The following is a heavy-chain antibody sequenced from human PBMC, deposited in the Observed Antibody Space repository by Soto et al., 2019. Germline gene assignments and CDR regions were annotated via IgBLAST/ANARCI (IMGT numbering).Heavy chain of an antibody. V-gene: IGHV4-4*07. J-gene: IGHJ4*02. D-gene: IGHD2-8*02. CDR1: GASIGGSSY. CDR3: ARGMTPPGAPAWYYFDS. CDR2: FSLSGTT. Sequence: AETLSLTCTVSGASIGGSSYWSLIRQPSGKGLEWIGRFSLSGTTSYNPSLRSRVTMSADVSKNQFSLRLTSVTAADTALYYCARGMTPPGAPAWYYFDSWGQGTLVTVSS.